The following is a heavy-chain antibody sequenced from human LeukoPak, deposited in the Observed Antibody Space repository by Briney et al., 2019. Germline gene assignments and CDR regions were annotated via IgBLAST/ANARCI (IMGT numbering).Heavy chain of an antibody. D-gene: IGHD4-23*01. CDR2: ISSNGLST. Sequence: GGSLRLSCSASGFTFTNYAMHWVRQAPGKGLEYVSAISSNGLSTYYADSVRGRFTTSRDNAKNSLYLQMNSLRVEDTAVYYCAKEPPGQLRVGDYWGQGTLVTVSS. CDR3: AKEPPGQLRVGDY. CDR1: GFTFTNYA. J-gene: IGHJ4*01. V-gene: IGHV3-64*04.